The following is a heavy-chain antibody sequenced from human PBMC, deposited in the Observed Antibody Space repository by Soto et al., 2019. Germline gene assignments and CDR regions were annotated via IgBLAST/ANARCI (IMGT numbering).Heavy chain of an antibody. J-gene: IGHJ6*02. Sequence: SQTLSLTCAISGDSVSSNSAAWNWIRQSPSRGLEWLGRTYYRSKLYNDYAVSVKSRITINPDTSKNQFSLQLNSVTPEDTAVYYCARGIAARQGRYYYYYGMDVWGQGTTVTVSS. CDR2: TYYRSKLYN. V-gene: IGHV6-1*01. CDR1: GDSVSSNSAA. CDR3: ARGIAARQGRYYYYYGMDV. D-gene: IGHD6-6*01.